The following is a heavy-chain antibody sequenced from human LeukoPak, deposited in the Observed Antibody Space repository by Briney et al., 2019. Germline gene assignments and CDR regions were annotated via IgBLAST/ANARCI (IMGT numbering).Heavy chain of an antibody. CDR3: ARGPYCSSTSCFSIGAFDI. CDR2: ISGSGDST. V-gene: IGHV3-23*01. J-gene: IGHJ3*02. Sequence: PGGSLRLSCAASGFTFSGYSMSWVRQAPGKGLEWVSAISGSGDSTYYADSVKGRFSISRDNSKNTLYLQMNSLRAEDTAVYYCARGPYCSSTSCFSIGAFDIWGQGTMVTVSS. CDR1: GFTFSGYS. D-gene: IGHD2-2*01.